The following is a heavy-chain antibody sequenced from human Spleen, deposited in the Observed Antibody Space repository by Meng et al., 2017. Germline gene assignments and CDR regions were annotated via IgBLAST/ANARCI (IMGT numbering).Heavy chain of an antibody. V-gene: IGHV4-38-2*01. CDR1: GYSISSGYY. D-gene: IGHD2-2*01. J-gene: IGHJ6*02. CDR3: ATVSRGGYYFYGMDV. CDR2: IYHSGST. Sequence: GSLRLSCAVSGYSISSGYYWGWIRQPPGKGLEWIGSIYHSGSTYYNPSLKSRVTISVDTSKNQFSLKLTSVTAADTAVYYCATVSRGGYYFYGMDVWGQGTTVTVSS.